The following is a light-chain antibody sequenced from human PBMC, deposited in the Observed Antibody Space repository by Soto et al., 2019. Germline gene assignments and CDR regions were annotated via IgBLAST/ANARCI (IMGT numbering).Light chain of an antibody. CDR3: QQYNSYSPWT. Sequence: DIQMTQSPSSLSASVGDGVTVTCRTSHIVDTSLNWYQQKPGKAPKLLIYAASSVQSGVPARLSGSGSATEFTLTISSLQPDDFATYYCQQYNSYSPWTFGQGTKVDIK. J-gene: IGKJ1*01. V-gene: IGKV1-16*01. CDR1: HIVDTS. CDR2: AAS.